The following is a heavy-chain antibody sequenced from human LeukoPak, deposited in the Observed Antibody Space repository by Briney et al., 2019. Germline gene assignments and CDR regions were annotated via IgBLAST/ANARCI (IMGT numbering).Heavy chain of an antibody. V-gene: IGHV3-11*04. J-gene: IGHJ4*02. D-gene: IGHD5-18*01. CDR2: ISSSGTTI. Sequence: PGGSLRLSCAASGFTFSDSYMSWIRQAPGKGLEWVSYISSSGTTIYYADSVKGRFTISRDNAKTSLYLQMNSLRAEDTAVYYCARDLSGVTGYTYGRGIDYWGQGTLVTVSS. CDR3: ARDLSGVTGYTYGRGIDY. CDR1: GFTFSDSY.